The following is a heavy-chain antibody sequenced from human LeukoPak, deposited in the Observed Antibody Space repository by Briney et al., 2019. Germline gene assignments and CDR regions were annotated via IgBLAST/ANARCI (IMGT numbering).Heavy chain of an antibody. CDR3: ARDCTNGVCGDY. Sequence: PSETLSLTCAVYGGSFSGYYWTWIRQPPGKGLEWIGEINHSGSTNYNPSLKSRVTISVDRSKNQFSLKLSSVTAADTAVYYCARDCTNGVCGDYWGQGTLVTVSP. V-gene: IGHV4-34*01. CDR1: GGSFSGYY. CDR2: INHSGST. J-gene: IGHJ4*02. D-gene: IGHD2-8*01.